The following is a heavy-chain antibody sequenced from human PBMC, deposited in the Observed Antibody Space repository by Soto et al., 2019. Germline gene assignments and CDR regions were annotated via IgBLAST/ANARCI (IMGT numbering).Heavy chain of an antibody. CDR1: GGSISSGDYY. J-gene: IGHJ3*02. V-gene: IGHV4-30-4*01. CDR3: ARHPPDSVSGGFDI. D-gene: IGHD2-8*02. Sequence: SETLSLTCTVSGGSISSGDYYWSWIRQPPGKGLEWIGYIYYSGCTYYNPSLKSRVTISVDTSKNQFSLRLTSVTAADTGVYYCARHPPDSVSGGFDIWGQGTMVTVSS. CDR2: IYYSGCT.